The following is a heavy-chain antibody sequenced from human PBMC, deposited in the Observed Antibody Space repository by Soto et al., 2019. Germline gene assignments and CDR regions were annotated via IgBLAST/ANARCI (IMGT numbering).Heavy chain of an antibody. CDR3: AREFIAARRKGFDF. CDR2: IWYDGSNK. D-gene: IGHD6-6*01. V-gene: IGHV3-33*01. CDR1: GFTFSSYG. Sequence: PGGSLRLSCAASGFTFSSYGMHWVRQAPGKGLEWVAVIWYDGSNKYYADSVKGRFTISRDNSKNTLYLQMNSLRAEDTAVYYCAREFIAARRKGFDFWGQGTLVTVSS. J-gene: IGHJ4*02.